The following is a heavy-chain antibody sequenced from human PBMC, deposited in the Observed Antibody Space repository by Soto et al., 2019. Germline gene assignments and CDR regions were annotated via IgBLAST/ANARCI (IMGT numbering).Heavy chain of an antibody. Sequence: GGSLRLSCAASGSTFTSYAMTWVRQAPGKWLEWVSAISGSGGSTYYADSVKGRFTISRDNSKNTLYLQMNSLRAEDTAVYYCAKATYYYDSSGYYPFDYWGQGXLVTVYS. V-gene: IGHV3-23*01. D-gene: IGHD3-22*01. CDR2: ISGSGGST. CDR3: AKATYYYDSSGYYPFDY. J-gene: IGHJ4*02. CDR1: GSTFTSYA.